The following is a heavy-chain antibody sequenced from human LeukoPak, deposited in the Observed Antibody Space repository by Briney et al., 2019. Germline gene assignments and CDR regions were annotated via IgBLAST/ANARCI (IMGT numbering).Heavy chain of an antibody. CDR1: GGSISSSSYY. V-gene: IGHV4-39*07. CDR2: IYYSGST. CDR3: ARDYYDTSGYYWLH. Sequence: SETLSLTCSVSGGSISSSSYYWGWIRQPPGKGLEWIGSIYYSGSTYYNSSLKSRVTISVDTSKNQFSLNLSSVTAADTAVYHCARDYYDTSGYYWLHWGQGTLVTVSS. D-gene: IGHD3-22*01. J-gene: IGHJ4*02.